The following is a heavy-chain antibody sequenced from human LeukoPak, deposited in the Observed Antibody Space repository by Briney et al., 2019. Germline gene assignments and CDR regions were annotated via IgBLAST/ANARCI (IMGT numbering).Heavy chain of an antibody. V-gene: IGHV3-23*01. CDR1: GFTFSSYA. CDR3: LTNPRIVVMTAT. Sequence: PGGSLRLSCAASGFTFSSYAMSWVRQAPGKGLEWVSGISGSSGNTSYADSVKGRFTISRDNSKSTLYLQMNGLRTEDTAVYYCLTNPRIVVMTATWGQGTLVTVSS. J-gene: IGHJ5*02. D-gene: IGHD2-21*02. CDR2: ISGSSGNT.